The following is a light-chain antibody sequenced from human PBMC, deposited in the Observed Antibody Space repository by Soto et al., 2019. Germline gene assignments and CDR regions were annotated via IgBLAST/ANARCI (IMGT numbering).Light chain of an antibody. V-gene: IGKV3-20*01. CDR1: QTVPGTY. Sequence: EIVLTQSPDTLSLSPGERATLSCRASQTVPGTYLAWYQQKPGQAPSLLISDASSRATGIPDRFSGSGSGTAVTLTITRLEPEDFALYYCQQSGASPLSFGGVTKVEI. J-gene: IGKJ4*01. CDR3: QQSGASPLS. CDR2: DAS.